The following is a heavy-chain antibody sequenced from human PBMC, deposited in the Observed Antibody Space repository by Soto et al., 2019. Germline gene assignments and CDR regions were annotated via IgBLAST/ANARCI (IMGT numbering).Heavy chain of an antibody. CDR3: ARDPGAASFDF. D-gene: IGHD2-15*01. CDR1: GYTFTNYG. Sequence: QVHLVQSGAEVKKPGASVKVSCKASGYTFTNYGISWVRQAPGEGLEWVGWINTSNDNKLYAQKLQGRLTLTTGTSTSTAYMDLTTLRSDDTAVYFCARDPGAASFDFWAQGTLVTVSS. V-gene: IGHV1-18*01. J-gene: IGHJ4*02. CDR2: INTSNDNK.